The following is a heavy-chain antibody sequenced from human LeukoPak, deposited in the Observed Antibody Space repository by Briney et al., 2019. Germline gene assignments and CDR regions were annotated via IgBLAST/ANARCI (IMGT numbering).Heavy chain of an antibody. J-gene: IGHJ4*02. D-gene: IGHD4-17*01. Sequence: SETLSLTCAVYGGSFSGYYWSWIRQPPGKGLEWIGEINHSGSTNYNPSLKSRVTISVDTSKNQFSLKLSSVTAADTAVYYCARGPYGDYVGVDYWGQGTLVTVSS. CDR1: GGSFSGYY. CDR2: INHSGST. CDR3: ARGPYGDYVGVDY. V-gene: IGHV4-34*01.